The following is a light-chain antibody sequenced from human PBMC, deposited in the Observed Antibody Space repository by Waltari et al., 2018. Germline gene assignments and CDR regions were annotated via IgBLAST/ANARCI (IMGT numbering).Light chain of an antibody. Sequence: DIQMTQSPSSLSASVGDRVTITCRASQGISSYLSWYQQRPGKAPKRLISVASTLESGVPSRFSGTGSGTEFTLTITGLQSEDFATYCCLQYYSDTFTFGPGTELVVK. CDR3: LQYYSDTFT. CDR1: QGISSY. V-gene: IGKV1-17*01. J-gene: IGKJ3*01. CDR2: VAS.